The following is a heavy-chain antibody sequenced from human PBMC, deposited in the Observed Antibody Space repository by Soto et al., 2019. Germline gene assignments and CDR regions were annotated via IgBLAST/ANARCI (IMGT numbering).Heavy chain of an antibody. D-gene: IGHD6-6*01. Sequence: GASVKVSCKASGYTFTGYYMHWVRQAPGQGLEWMGWINPNSGGTNYAQKFQGWVTMTRDTSISTAYMELSRLRSDDTAVYYCARSRGSSSYYYGMDVWGQGTMVTVSS. CDR1: GYTFTGYY. J-gene: IGHJ6*02. CDR3: ARSRGSSSYYYGMDV. V-gene: IGHV1-2*04. CDR2: INPNSGGT.